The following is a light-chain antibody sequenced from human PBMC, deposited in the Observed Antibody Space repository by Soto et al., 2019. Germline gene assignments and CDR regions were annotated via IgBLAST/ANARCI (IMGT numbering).Light chain of an antibody. CDR3: QQYKNWPPLT. V-gene: IGKV3-15*01. J-gene: IGKJ4*01. CDR2: GAF. CDR1: QSVSSN. Sequence: EIVMTQSPATLSVSPGERATLSCRASQSVSSNLAWYQQKPCQAPRLLIYGAFTRATGIPSRFSGSGSGTEFTLTISSLQSEDFALYYCQQYKNWPPLTYGGGTKVEIK.